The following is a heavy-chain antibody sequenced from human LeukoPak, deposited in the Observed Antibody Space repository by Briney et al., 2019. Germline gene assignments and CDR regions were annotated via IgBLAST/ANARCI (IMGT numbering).Heavy chain of an antibody. J-gene: IGHJ6*02. Sequence: SETLSLTCTVSDVSISNYYWNWVRQPPGKGLEWIGYIYYSGSTNYNPSLKSRVTISVDTSKNQFSLKLSSVTAADTAVYYCAREVGGIAPSLGMDVWGQGTTVTVSS. D-gene: IGHD6-13*01. CDR2: IYYSGST. V-gene: IGHV4-59*12. CDR1: DVSISNYY. CDR3: AREVGGIAPSLGMDV.